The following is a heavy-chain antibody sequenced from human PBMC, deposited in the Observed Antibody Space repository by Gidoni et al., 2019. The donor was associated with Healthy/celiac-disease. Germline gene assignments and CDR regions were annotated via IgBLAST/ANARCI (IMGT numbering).Heavy chain of an antibody. D-gene: IGHD6-6*01. CDR2: IYPGDSDT. CDR3: ARQKYSSSSKVGPNDY. J-gene: IGHJ4*02. V-gene: IGHV5-51*01. CDR1: GYSFTSYW. Sequence: EVQLVQSGAEVKKPGESLKISCKGSGYSFTSYWIGWVRQMPGKGLEWMGIIYPGDSDTRYSPSFQGQVTISADKSISTAYLQWSSLKASDTAMYYCARQKYSSSSKVGPNDYWGQGTLVTVSS.